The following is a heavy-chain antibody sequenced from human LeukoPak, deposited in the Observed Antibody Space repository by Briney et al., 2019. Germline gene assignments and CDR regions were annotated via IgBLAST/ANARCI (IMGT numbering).Heavy chain of an antibody. V-gene: IGHV3-30*02. D-gene: IGHD6-19*01. CDR3: AKVRWDNSGWYYLDN. Sequence: PGGSLRLSCAASGFTFNRRGMHWVRQAPGKGLEWVAFIRYDGGETFYADSVKGRFTISRDNSKNTLYLQMNSLTDEDTAVYYCAKVRWDNSGWYYLDNWGQGTLVTVSS. CDR1: GFTFNRRG. J-gene: IGHJ4*02. CDR2: IRYDGGET.